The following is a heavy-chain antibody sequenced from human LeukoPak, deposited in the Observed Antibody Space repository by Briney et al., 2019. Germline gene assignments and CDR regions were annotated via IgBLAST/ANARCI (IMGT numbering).Heavy chain of an antibody. Sequence: GGSLRLSCAASGLTFSDYYMSWIRQAPGKGLEWVSYISTSSSYTNYADSVKSRFTISRDDAKNSLYLQMNSLRAEDTAVYYCARGHYELWYWGQGTLVTVSS. CDR3: ARGHYELWY. CDR2: ISTSSSYT. J-gene: IGHJ1*01. CDR1: GLTFSDYY. V-gene: IGHV3-11*06. D-gene: IGHD3-16*01.